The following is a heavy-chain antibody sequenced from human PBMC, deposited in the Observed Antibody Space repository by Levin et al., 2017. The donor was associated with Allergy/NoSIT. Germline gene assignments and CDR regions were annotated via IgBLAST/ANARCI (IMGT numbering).Heavy chain of an antibody. V-gene: IGHV1-18*01. CDR3: TRGSGSRSSGLGY. CDR2: ISGYNGNT. J-gene: IGHJ4*02. CDR1: GYTFSNYD. D-gene: IGHD3-10*01. Sequence: EASVKVSCKPSGYTFSNYDITWVRQAPGQGLEGMGWISGYNGNTNYAQKVQGRVTMTTDTSTSTAYMELRSLRSDDTAVYYCTRGSGSRSSGLGYWGQGTLVTVSS.